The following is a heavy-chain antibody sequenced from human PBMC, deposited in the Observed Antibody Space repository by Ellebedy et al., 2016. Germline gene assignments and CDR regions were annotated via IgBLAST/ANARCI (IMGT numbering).Heavy chain of an antibody. CDR1: GGSISSSNW. CDR3: ARSRLVDIVAMSGYYFDY. D-gene: IGHD5-12*01. CDR2: IYHSGST. Sequence: SETLSLTXAVSGGSISSSNWWSWVRQPPGKGLEWIGEIYHSGSTNYNPSLKSRVTISVDKSKNQFSLKLSSVTAADTAVYYCARSRLVDIVAMSGYYFDYWGQGTLVTVSS. V-gene: IGHV4-4*02. J-gene: IGHJ4*02.